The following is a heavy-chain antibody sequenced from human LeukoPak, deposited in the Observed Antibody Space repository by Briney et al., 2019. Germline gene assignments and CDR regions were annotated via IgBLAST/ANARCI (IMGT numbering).Heavy chain of an antibody. J-gene: IGHJ4*02. CDR1: GGSMRNYD. V-gene: IGHV4-59*08. CDR2: IYYSVTT. CDR3: ARLVAGNYFDY. Sequence: PSETLSLTCTVSGGSMRNYDWSWIRQSPGKGLEWIGYIYYSVTTKYNPSLQSRVTISLDTSKNQFSLKLSSVTAADTAVFYCARLVAGNYFDYWGQGTLVTVPS. D-gene: IGHD6-19*01.